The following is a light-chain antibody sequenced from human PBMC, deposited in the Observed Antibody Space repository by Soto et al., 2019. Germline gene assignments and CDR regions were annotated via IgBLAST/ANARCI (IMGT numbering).Light chain of an antibody. CDR1: QSVSRR. CDR2: GAS. Sequence: EVVLTQSPGTLSLSPGGRATLSCRASQSVSRRLAWYQQRPGQSPRLLISGASMRASGVPVRFIGSGSGTDFTLIISRLEPEDFAVYYCEQYGSSPPTFGQGTKVDIK. CDR3: EQYGSSPPT. J-gene: IGKJ1*01. V-gene: IGKV3-20*01.